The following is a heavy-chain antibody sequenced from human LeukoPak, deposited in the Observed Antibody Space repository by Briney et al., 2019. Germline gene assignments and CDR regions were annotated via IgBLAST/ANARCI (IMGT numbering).Heavy chain of an antibody. Sequence: SGPTLVNPTQTLTLTYTFSGFSLSTSGMCVSWIRQPPGKALEWLARIDWDDDKYYSTSLKTRLTISKDTSKNQVVLTMTNMDPVDTATYYCARLTLTGETLGWFDPWGQGTLVTVSS. V-gene: IGHV2-70*11. CDR2: IDWDDDK. J-gene: IGHJ5*02. D-gene: IGHD7-27*01. CDR1: GFSLSTSGMC. CDR3: ARLTLTGETLGWFDP.